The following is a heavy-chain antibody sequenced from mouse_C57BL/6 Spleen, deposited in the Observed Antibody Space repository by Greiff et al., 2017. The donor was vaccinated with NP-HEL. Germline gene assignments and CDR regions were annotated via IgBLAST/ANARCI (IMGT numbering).Heavy chain of an antibody. D-gene: IGHD1-1*01. J-gene: IGHJ2*01. CDR1: GYAFSSSW. V-gene: IGHV1-82*01. Sequence: VQLQESGPELVKPGASVKISCKASGYAFSSSWMNWVKQRPGKGLKWIGRIYPGDGDTNYNGKFKGKATLTADKSSSTAYMQLSSLTSEDSAVYFCARREELRRYFDYWGQGTTLTVSS. CDR2: IYPGDGDT. CDR3: ARREELRRYFDY.